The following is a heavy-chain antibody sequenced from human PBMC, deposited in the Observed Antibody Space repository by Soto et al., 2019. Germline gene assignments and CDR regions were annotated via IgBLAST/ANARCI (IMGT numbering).Heavy chain of an antibody. D-gene: IGHD6-13*01. CDR1: GFTFSSYG. J-gene: IGHJ6*02. CDR3: AKDLYSSRGIGYYGMDV. CDR2: ISYDGSNK. Sequence: QVQLVESGGGVVQPGRSLRLSCAASGFTFSSYGMHWVRQAPGKGLEWVAVISYDGSNKYYADSVKGRFTISRDNSKNTLYLQMNSLRAEDTAVYYCAKDLYSSRGIGYYGMDVWGQVTTVTVSS. V-gene: IGHV3-30*18.